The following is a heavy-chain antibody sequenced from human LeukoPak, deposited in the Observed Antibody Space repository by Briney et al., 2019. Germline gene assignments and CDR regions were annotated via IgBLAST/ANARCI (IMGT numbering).Heavy chain of an antibody. Sequence: SETLSLTCTVSGGSISIYYWSWIRQPAGKGLEWIGRIYTSGSTNYNPSLKSRVTMSVDTSKNQFSLKLSSVTAADTAVYYCASDYDSRTRMGFDPWGQGTLVTVSS. CDR3: ASDYDSRTRMGFDP. V-gene: IGHV4-4*07. J-gene: IGHJ5*02. CDR1: GGSISIYY. CDR2: IYTSGST. D-gene: IGHD3-22*01.